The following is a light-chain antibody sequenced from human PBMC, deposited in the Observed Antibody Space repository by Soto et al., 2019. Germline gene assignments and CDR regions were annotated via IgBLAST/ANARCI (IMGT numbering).Light chain of an antibody. CDR1: SGHSSYA. CDR2: LNSDGSH. Sequence: QLVLTQSPSASASLGASVKLTCTLSSGHSSYAIAWHQQQPEKGPRYLMKLNSDGSHTKGDGIPDRFSCSSSGAERYLTISSLQSEDEADYYCQTWGTGIWVFGGGTKLTVL. V-gene: IGLV4-69*01. J-gene: IGLJ3*02. CDR3: QTWGTGIWV.